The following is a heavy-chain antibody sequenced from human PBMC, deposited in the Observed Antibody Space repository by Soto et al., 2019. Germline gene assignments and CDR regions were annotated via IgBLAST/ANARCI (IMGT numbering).Heavy chain of an antibody. Sequence: PSETLSLTCAVSGGSVSSGGYSWSWIRQPPGKGLEWIGYIYYSGTTYYNPSLKSRVTISLDTSKNQFSLKLSSVTAADTAVYYCARSVFPWGQGTLVTVSS. V-gene: IGHV4-31*11. J-gene: IGHJ5*02. CDR3: ARSVFP. CDR1: GGSVSSGGYS. CDR2: IYYSGTT.